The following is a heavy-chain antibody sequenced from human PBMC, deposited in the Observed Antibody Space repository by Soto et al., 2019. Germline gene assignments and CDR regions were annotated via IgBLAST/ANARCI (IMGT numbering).Heavy chain of an antibody. CDR3: ATGIVVVVAATPGSDAFDI. J-gene: IGHJ3*02. D-gene: IGHD2-15*01. CDR1: GYTLTELS. Sequence: ASVKVSCKVSGYTLTELSMHWVRQAPGKGLEWMGGFDPEDGETIYAQKFQGRVTMTEDTSTDTAYMELSSLRSEDTAVYYCATGIVVVVAATPGSDAFDIWGQGTMVTVSS. V-gene: IGHV1-24*01. CDR2: FDPEDGET.